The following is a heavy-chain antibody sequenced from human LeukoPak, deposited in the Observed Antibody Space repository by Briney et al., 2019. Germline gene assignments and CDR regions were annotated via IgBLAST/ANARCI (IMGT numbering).Heavy chain of an antibody. CDR3: AREVSELLWFGELSA. V-gene: IGHV4-59*01. Sequence: PSETLSLTCAVYGESFSGYYWSWIRQPPGKGLEWIGYIYYSGSTNYNPSLKSRVTISVDTSKNQFSLKLSSVTAADTAVYYCAREVSELLWFGELSAWGQGTLVTVSS. CDR1: GESFSGYY. J-gene: IGHJ5*02. CDR2: IYYSGST. D-gene: IGHD3-10*01.